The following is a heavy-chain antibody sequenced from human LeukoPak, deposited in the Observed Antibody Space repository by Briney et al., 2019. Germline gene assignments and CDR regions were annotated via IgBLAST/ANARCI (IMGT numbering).Heavy chain of an antibody. J-gene: IGHJ4*02. CDR3: ARVEEEEGFDY. CDR1: GGSISSGGYY. V-gene: IGHV4-31*03. CDR2: IYYSGST. Sequence: PSETLSLTCTVSGGSISSGGYYWSWIRQHPGKGLEWIGYIYYSGSTYYNPSLKSRVTISVDTSNNQFSLKLSSVTAADTAVYYCARVEEEEGFDYWGQGTLVTVSS.